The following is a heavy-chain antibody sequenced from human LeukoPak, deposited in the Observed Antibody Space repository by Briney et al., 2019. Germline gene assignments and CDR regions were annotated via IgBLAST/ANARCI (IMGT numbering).Heavy chain of an antibody. Sequence: SETLSLTCAVYGGSFCGYYWSWTRHPPGKGLEWVGEINYSGSTNYNPSLKSRVTISVDTSKNQFSLKLSSVTAADTAVYYCASGGRRSSSWYRAGYWGQGTLVTVSS. J-gene: IGHJ4*02. CDR3: ASGGRRSSSWYRAGY. CDR1: GGSFCGYY. V-gene: IGHV4-34*01. CDR2: INYSGST. D-gene: IGHD6-13*01.